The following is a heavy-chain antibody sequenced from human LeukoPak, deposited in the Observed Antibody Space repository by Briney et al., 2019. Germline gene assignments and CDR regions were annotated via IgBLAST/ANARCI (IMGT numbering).Heavy chain of an antibody. CDR3: ARAYYYDSSGYYDY. CDR2: IWYDGSNK. Sequence: GGSLRLSCAVSGFTFSSYGMHWVRQAPGKGLEWVAVIWYDGSNKYYADSVKGRFTISRDNSKNTLYLQMNSLRAEDTAVYYCARAYYYDSSGYYDYWGQGTLVTVSS. V-gene: IGHV3-33*08. J-gene: IGHJ4*02. CDR1: GFTFSSYG. D-gene: IGHD3-22*01.